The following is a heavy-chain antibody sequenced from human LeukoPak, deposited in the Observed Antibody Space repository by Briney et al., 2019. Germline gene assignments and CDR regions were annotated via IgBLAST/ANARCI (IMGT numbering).Heavy chain of an antibody. V-gene: IGHV3-9*01. CDR1: GFTFDEYA. Sequence: GGSLRLSCAASGFTFDEYAIHWVRQAPGKGLEWVSGISWKSGIIGYADSVKGRFTISRDNAKNSLYLQMNSLRAEDTALYYCAKDRQNGDYSDYWGQGTLVTVSS. D-gene: IGHD4-17*01. CDR2: ISWKSGII. CDR3: AKDRQNGDYSDY. J-gene: IGHJ4*02.